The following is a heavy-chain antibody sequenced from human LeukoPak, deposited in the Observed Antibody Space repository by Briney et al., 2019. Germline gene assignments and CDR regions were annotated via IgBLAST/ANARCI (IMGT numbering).Heavy chain of an antibody. CDR2: INSDGSST. V-gene: IGHV3-74*01. CDR3: ARDPPLGFGY. CDR1: GFTFSSYW. D-gene: IGHD3-16*01. Sequence: GGSLRLSCAASGFTFSSYWMHWVRQAPGKGLMWVSRINSDGSSTSYADSVKGRFTISRDNAKNTLYLQMNSLRAEDTAVYYCARDPPLGFGYWGQGTLVTVSS. J-gene: IGHJ4*02.